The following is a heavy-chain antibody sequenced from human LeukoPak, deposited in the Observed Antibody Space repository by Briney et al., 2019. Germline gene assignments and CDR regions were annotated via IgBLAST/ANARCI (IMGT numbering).Heavy chain of an antibody. CDR2: ISGSSGRT. V-gene: IGHV3-23*01. Sequence: PGGSLRLSCAASGFTFNNCGMSWVRQAPGKGLEWVSAISGSSGRTYYADSVKGRFTISRDNSKNTLYLQTNSLRAEDTAVYYCAKGRPTVAAGSEYWGQGTLVSVSS. D-gene: IGHD6-19*01. CDR3: AKGRPTVAAGSEY. J-gene: IGHJ4*02. CDR1: GFTFNNCG.